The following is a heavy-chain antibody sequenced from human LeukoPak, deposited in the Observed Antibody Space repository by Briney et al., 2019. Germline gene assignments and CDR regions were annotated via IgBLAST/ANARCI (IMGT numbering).Heavy chain of an antibody. Sequence: SETLSHTCAVSGGSISSSNWWSWVRQPPGKGLEWIGEIYHSGSTNYNPSLKSRVTISVDKSKNQFSLKLSSVTAADTAVYYCASHYDSSGYPPHWGQGTLVTVSS. CDR2: IYHSGST. CDR3: ASHYDSSGYPPH. J-gene: IGHJ4*02. D-gene: IGHD3-22*01. V-gene: IGHV4-4*02. CDR1: GGSISSSNW.